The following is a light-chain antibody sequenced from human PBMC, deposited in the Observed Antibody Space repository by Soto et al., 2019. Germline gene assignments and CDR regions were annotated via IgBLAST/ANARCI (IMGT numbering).Light chain of an antibody. CDR3: QSYDSSLSGSEV. Sequence: QSVRTQPPSVSGAPGQRVTISCTGSSSNIGGGGDVGRCPRLPATAPNRNLCGHGNRPSGVPDRVSGSMSGTSASLAITGIHAEDEADYYCQSYDSSLSGSEVLGNGTMGTGL. V-gene: IGLV1-40*01. J-gene: IGLJ1*01. CDR1: SSNIGGGGD. CDR2: GHG.